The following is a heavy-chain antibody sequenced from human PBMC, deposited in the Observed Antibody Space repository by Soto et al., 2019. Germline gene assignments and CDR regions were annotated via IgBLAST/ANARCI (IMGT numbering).Heavy chain of an antibody. Sequence: QVQLVQSGAEVKTPGSSVKVSCKASGGTFNSYSIDWVRQAPGQGFEWMGGIIPMSGRPNYAQRFQGRVTFSADKSTNTLYMEVNSLTHEDTAVYYCTRRGRQSANLFDPWGQGTLVTVSS. V-gene: IGHV1-69*06. CDR3: TRRGRQSANLFDP. CDR2: IIPMSGRP. CDR1: GGTFNSYS. J-gene: IGHJ5*02.